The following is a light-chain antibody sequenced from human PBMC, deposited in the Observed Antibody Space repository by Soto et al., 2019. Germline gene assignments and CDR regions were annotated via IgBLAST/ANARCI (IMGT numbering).Light chain of an antibody. CDR3: QQYNSYPLT. V-gene: IGKV1-5*03. CDR2: KAY. Sequence: DIQMTQSPSTLSASVGDRVTITCRASQSISSWLAWYQQKPGKAPKLLIYKAYSLESGVPSRFSGSGSGTELTLSISSLQPDDVATYYWQQYNSYPLTFGGGTKVEIK. J-gene: IGKJ4*01. CDR1: QSISSW.